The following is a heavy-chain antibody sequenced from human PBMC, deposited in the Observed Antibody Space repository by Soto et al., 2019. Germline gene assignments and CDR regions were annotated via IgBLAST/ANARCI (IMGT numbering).Heavy chain of an antibody. J-gene: IGHJ4*02. CDR3: ARSGSSTSCYDY. CDR1: GFTFSDHY. V-gene: IGHV3-72*01. D-gene: IGHD2-2*01. CDR2: IRKQANIYTT. Sequence: EVQLVESGGGLVQPGGSLRLSCVGSGFTFSDHYIDWVRQAPGKGLEWVGRIRKQANIYTTHYAASVKGRFTISRDDPKSSLYLQMNSLKTEDTAVYYCARSGSSTSCYDYWGQGTLVTVSS.